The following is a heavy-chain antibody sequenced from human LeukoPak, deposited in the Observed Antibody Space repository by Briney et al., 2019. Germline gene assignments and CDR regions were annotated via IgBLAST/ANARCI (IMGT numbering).Heavy chain of an antibody. D-gene: IGHD1-26*01. CDR2: IYCSGST. V-gene: IGHV4-39*07. CDR3: ASLSRSGSYPDY. Sequence: LSETLSLTCTVSGGSISSSSYYWGWIRQPPGKGLEWIGSIYCSGSTYYDPSLKRRVPISVDTSQNQFSLKLSCVAAAETAVYYCASLSRSGSYPDYWGQGTLATVSS. CDR1: GGSISSSSYY. J-gene: IGHJ4*02.